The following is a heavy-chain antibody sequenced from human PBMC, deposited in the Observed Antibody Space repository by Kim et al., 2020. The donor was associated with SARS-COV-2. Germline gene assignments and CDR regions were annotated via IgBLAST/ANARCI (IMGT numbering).Heavy chain of an antibody. Sequence: GGSLRLSCVASGFTFHRLAMHWVRQAPGKGLEWVSGIGGDSVSKGYADPVKGRFTISRDNAKNSLYLQMSSLRPEDTALYYCVKDTAIHPNYDGMDVWGQGTTLIVS. CDR2: IGGDSVSK. D-gene: IGHD2-21*01. CDR3: VKDTAIHPNYDGMDV. CDR1: GFTFHRLA. V-gene: IGHV3-9*01. J-gene: IGHJ6*02.